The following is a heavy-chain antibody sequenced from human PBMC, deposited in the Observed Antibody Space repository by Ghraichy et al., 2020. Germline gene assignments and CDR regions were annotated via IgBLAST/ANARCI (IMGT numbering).Heavy chain of an antibody. CDR2: IYVSGST. CDR3: ARLYSTGYYAFDS. CDR1: GDSFSGGPYY. J-gene: IGHJ4*02. V-gene: IGHV4-61*02. D-gene: IGHD3-22*01. Sequence: SETLSLTCTVSGDSFSGGPYYWSWIRQSAGKGLEWIGRIYVSGSTDYNPSLKSRVTISGDTSENQFSLKLSSVTAADTAVYYCARLYSTGYYAFDSWGQGTLVTVSS.